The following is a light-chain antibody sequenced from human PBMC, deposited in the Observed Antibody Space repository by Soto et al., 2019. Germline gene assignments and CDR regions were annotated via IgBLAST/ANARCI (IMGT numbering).Light chain of an antibody. CDR2: EVS. J-gene: IGLJ1*01. V-gene: IGLV2-14*01. Sequence: QSALTQPASVSGSPGQSITISCTGTSSDVGGYNYVSWYQQHPGKAPKLMIYEVSNRPSGVSNRFSGSTSGSTASLTISGLQAEDEAEYFCCSYVGATTYVFGSGTKVTVL. CDR3: CSYVGATTYV. CDR1: SSDVGGYNY.